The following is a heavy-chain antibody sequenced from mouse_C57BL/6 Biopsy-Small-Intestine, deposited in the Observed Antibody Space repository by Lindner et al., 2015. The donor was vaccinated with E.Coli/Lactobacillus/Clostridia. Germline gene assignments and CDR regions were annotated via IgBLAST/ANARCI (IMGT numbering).Heavy chain of an antibody. V-gene: IGHV1-47*01. D-gene: IGHD4-1*01. CDR1: GYTFTTYP. CDR3: VRSRNWDAAMDY. J-gene: IGHJ4*01. CDR2: FHPYNDDT. Sequence: VQLQESGAELVKPGASVKMSCKASGYTFTTYPIEWMKQIHGKSLEWIGNFHPYNDDTKYNEKFKGKASLTVEKSSNTVYLELSRLTSDDSAVYYCVRSRNWDAAMDYWGQGTSVTVSS.